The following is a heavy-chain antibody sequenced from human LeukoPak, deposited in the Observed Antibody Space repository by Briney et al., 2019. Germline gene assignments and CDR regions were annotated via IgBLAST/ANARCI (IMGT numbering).Heavy chain of an antibody. V-gene: IGHV3-23*01. D-gene: IGHD5-18*01. CDR2: ISGSGGST. CDR1: GFTFSSYG. CDR3: AKAQGYSYGYSDY. J-gene: IGHJ4*02. Sequence: GGSLRLSCAASGFTFSSYGMSWVRQAPGKGLEWVSAISGSGGSTHYADSVKGRFTISRDNSKNTLYLQMNSLRAEDTAVYYCAKAQGYSYGYSDYWGQGTLVTVSS.